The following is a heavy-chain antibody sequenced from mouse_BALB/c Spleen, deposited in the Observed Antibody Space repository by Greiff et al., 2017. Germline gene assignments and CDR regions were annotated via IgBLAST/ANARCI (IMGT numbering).Heavy chain of an antibody. Sequence: VQLKESGPGLVQPSQSLSITCTVSGFSLTSYGVHWVRQSPGKGLEWLGVIWSGGSTDYNAAFISRLSISKDNSKSQVFFKMNSLQANDTAIYYCARRGYYGSSNWFAYWGQGTLVTVSA. CDR2: IWSGGST. CDR3: ARRGYYGSSNWFAY. J-gene: IGHJ3*01. D-gene: IGHD1-1*01. V-gene: IGHV2-2*02. CDR1: GFSLTSYG.